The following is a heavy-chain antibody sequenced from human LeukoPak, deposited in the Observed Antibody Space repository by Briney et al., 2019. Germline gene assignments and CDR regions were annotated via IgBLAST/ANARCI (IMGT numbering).Heavy chain of an antibody. CDR3: AKTTVGYSSGRYPGWPADC. Sequence: QPGGSLRPSCEASGFTFNTYAIYWVRQAPGKGLEWVSGICGSGGCTYYADSVKGRFTISRDNSKNTVYLQMNSLTADDTAVYYCAKTTVGYSSGRYPGWPADCWGQGTLVTVSS. CDR2: ICGSGGCT. J-gene: IGHJ4*02. V-gene: IGHV3-23*01. CDR1: GFTFNTYA. D-gene: IGHD6-19*01.